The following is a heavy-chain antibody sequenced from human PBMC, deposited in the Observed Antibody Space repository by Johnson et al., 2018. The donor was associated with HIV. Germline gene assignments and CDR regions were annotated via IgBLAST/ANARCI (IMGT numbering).Heavy chain of an antibody. D-gene: IGHD6-19*01. CDR1: GFTFSSYG. J-gene: IGHJ3*02. CDR3: AKALALYSSGYGVDAFDI. V-gene: IGHV3-33*06. Sequence: QMMLVESGGGVVQPGRSLRLSCAASGFTFSSYGMHWVRQAPGKGLEWVAVIWYDGSNKYYADSVKGRFTISRDNSKNTLYLQMNSLRAEDTAVYYCAKALALYSSGYGVDAFDIWGQGTMVTVSS. CDR2: IWYDGSNK.